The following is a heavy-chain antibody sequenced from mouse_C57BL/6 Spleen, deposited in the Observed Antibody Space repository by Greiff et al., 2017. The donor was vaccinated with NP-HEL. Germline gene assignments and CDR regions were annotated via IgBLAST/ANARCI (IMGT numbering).Heavy chain of an antibody. Sequence: VQLKQSGPELVKPGASVKISCKASGYSFTGYYMNWVKQSPEKSLEWIGEINPSTGGTTYNQKFKAKATLTVDKSSSTAYMQLKSLTSDDSAVYYCARRGLECSRYWYFDVWGTGTTVTVSS. CDR1: GYSFTGYY. J-gene: IGHJ1*03. V-gene: IGHV1-42*01. D-gene: IGHD1-1*01. CDR2: INPSTGGT. CDR3: ARRGLECSRYWYFDV.